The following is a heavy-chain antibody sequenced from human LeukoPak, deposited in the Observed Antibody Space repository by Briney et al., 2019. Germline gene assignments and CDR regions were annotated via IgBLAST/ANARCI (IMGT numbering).Heavy chain of an antibody. CDR2: IYTSGST. CDR1: GGSISSYY. V-gene: IGHV4-4*07. CDR3: ARDRPVYYDSSGYYPYYFDY. D-gene: IGHD3-22*01. Sequence: SETLSLTCTVSGGSISSYYWSWIRQPAGKGLEWIGRIYTSGSTNYNPSLKSRVTMSVDTSKNQFSLKLSSVTAADTAVYYCARDRPVYYDSSGYYPYYFDYWGQGTLVTVSS. J-gene: IGHJ4*02.